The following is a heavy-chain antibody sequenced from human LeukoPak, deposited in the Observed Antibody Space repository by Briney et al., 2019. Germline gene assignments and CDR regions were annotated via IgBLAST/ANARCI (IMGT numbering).Heavy chain of an antibody. J-gene: IGHJ5*02. V-gene: IGHV1-69*05. CDR1: GDTFSSSA. Sequence: SVKVSCKASGDTFSSSAISWVRQAPGQGLEWMGGIIPIFGTTDYAQKFRGRITITTDESTSTAYMDLSSLRSDDTAVYYCARAQAGNYDWPLDLWGQGTLVTVSS. D-gene: IGHD5-12*01. CDR3: ARAQAGNYDWPLDL. CDR2: IIPIFGTT.